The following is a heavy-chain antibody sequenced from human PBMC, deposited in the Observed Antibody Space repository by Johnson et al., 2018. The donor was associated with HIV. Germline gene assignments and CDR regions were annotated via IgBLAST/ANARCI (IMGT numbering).Heavy chain of an antibody. CDR1: GFTFSSYW. D-gene: IGHD3-3*01. J-gene: IGHJ3*02. CDR2: IKQDGSEK. Sequence: VQLVESGGGVVQPGRSLRLSCAASGFTFSSYWMSWVRQAPGKGLEWVANIKQDGSEKYYVDSVKGRFTISRDNAKNSLYLQMNSLRAEDTAGYYCGRGQGFWAFDIWGQGTMVTVSS. V-gene: IGHV3-7*02. CDR3: GRGQGFWAFDI.